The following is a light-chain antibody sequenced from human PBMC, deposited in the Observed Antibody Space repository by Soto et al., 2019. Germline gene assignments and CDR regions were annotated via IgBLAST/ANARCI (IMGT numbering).Light chain of an antibody. J-gene: IGLJ2*01. CDR3: PAWDDSLSGVV. CDR2: GNN. CDR1: SSNIGGDY. V-gene: IGLV1-47*01. Sequence: QSAVTQPPSASGTPGQRVTISCSGRSSNIGGDYVCWYQQLPGTAPQLLIYGNNQRPSGVPDRFSGSKSGTSASLAISGLRSEDEADYYCPAWDDSLSGVVFGGGTKLTVL.